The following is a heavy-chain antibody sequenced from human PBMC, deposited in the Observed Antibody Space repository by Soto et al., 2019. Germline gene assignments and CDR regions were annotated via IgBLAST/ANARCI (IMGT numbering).Heavy chain of an antibody. J-gene: IGHJ4*02. CDR3: ARDVAMPTGLGLGY. Sequence: QVQVVESGGGVVQPGTSLRLSCAASGFAFTNYGIHWVRQAPGKGLEWVAHISNDGSKKFYGDSVKGRFTISRDNSENTVSLQMTSLRPDDTAVFYCARDVAMPTGLGLGYWGQGTLVTVSS. CDR2: ISNDGSKK. V-gene: IGHV3-30*03. D-gene: IGHD6-19*01. CDR1: GFAFTNYG.